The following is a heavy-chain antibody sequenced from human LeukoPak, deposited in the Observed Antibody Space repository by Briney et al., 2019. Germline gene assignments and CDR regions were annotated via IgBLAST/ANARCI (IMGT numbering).Heavy chain of an antibody. J-gene: IGHJ4*02. V-gene: IGHV4-59*12. CDR2: IYNSGNS. D-gene: IGHD3-16*02. Sequence: SETLSLTCTVSGGSIGSYYWSWIRQPPGKGLEWIGYIYNSGNSNYNPSLKSRVTISVDTSKNQFSLKLSSVTAADTAVYYCARRGIYDYVWGSYRWRVGFDYWGQGTLVTVSS. CDR3: ARRGIYDYVWGSYRWRVGFDY. CDR1: GGSIGSYY.